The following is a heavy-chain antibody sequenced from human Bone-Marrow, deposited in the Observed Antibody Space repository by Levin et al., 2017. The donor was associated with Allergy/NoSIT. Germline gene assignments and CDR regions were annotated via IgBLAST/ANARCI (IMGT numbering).Heavy chain of an antibody. CDR1: GYSISSGYY. V-gene: IGHV4-38-2*01. J-gene: IGHJ5*02. CDR2: IYHSGST. CDR3: ARVGDDYVWGSYRPRCNWFDP. D-gene: IGHD3-16*02. Sequence: SQTLSLTCAVSGYSISSGYYWGWIRQPPGKGLEWIGSIYHSGSTYYNPSLKSRVTISVDTSKNQFSLKLSSVTAADTAVYYCARVGDDYVWGSYRPRCNWFDPWGQGTLVTVSS.